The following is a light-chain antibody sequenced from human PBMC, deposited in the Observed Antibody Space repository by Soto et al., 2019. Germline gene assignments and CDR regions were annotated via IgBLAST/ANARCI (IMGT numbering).Light chain of an antibody. CDR2: GAS. Sequence: EIVLTQSPGTVSLSPGERATLSCWASQSVSSNYLAWYQQKPGQAPRLLIYGASSRATGIPDRFSGSGSGTDFALTISRLEPEDFEVYYCQQYGTWPRTFGQGTNVEFK. V-gene: IGKV3-20*01. CDR1: QSVSSNY. CDR3: QQYGTWPRT. J-gene: IGKJ1*01.